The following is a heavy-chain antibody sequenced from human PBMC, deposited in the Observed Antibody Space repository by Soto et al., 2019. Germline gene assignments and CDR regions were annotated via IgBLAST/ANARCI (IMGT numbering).Heavy chain of an antibody. CDR3: AGIGFSPGHDPPDLAP. J-gene: IGHJ5*02. V-gene: IGHV1-18*01. CDR1: GYTFNFYG. CDR2: ISGFNGNT. D-gene: IGHD3-3*01. Sequence: ASVKVSCKASGYTFNFYGITWVRQAPGQGLEWMGWISGFNGNTNYAADLQGRVTMTTDTSTSTAYMELRGLRSDDTAVYYCAGIGFSPGHDPPDLAPGGRGPLVPVPS.